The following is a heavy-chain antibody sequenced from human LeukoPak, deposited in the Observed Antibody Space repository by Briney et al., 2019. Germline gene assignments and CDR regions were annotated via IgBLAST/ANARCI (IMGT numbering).Heavy chain of an antibody. V-gene: IGHV5-51*01. Sequence: GASLKISCQGSGYIFTSYWIGWVRPMPGKGLEWMGIIYPGDSDTRYSPSFQGQVTISADKSISTAYLQWSSLKASDTAMYYCARNRGYSYGKGWVDYWGQGTLVTVSS. D-gene: IGHD5-18*01. CDR1: GYIFTSYW. CDR2: IYPGDSDT. J-gene: IGHJ4*02. CDR3: ARNRGYSYGKGWVDY.